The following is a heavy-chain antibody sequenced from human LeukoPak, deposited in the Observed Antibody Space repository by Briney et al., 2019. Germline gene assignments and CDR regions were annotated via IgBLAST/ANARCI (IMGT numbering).Heavy chain of an antibody. J-gene: IGHJ4*02. CDR3: VKDRAANLYGSGAFEY. Sequence: GGSLRLSCAASGFTFDDYGIHWVRQAPGKGLEWVSGIDRNSGAIGYADSVKGRFTISRDNAKNSLYLQMNSLRAEDTALYYCVKDRAANLYGSGAFEYWGQGTLVTVSS. CDR1: GFTFDDYG. D-gene: IGHD3-10*01. V-gene: IGHV3-9*01. CDR2: IDRNSGAI.